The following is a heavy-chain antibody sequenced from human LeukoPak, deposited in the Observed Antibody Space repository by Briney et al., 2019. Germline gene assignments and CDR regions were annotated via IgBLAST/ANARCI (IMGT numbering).Heavy chain of an antibody. CDR3: ARGGSYGYSDH. CDR2: ISAYTGNT. V-gene: IGHV1-18*01. CDR1: GYTFTNNG. D-gene: IGHD5-18*01. J-gene: IGHJ4*02. Sequence: ASVKVTCKASGYTFTNNGINWVRQAPGQGLEWMGWISAYTGNTNYAESYLGRVTMTTDSSTSTAYMELRSLTPDDTAVYYCARGGSYGYSDHWGQGTLVTVSS.